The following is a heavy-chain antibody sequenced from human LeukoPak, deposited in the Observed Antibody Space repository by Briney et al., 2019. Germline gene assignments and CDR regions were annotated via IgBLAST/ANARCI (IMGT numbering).Heavy chain of an antibody. CDR3: ARRGIVATTGAYYYYYMDV. V-gene: IGHV1-2*02. D-gene: IGHD5-12*01. Sequence: ASVKVSCKASGYTFTDYYIHWVRQAPGQGLEWMAWMNPNSGGTSYAQKFQGRVTLTRDTSISTAYMELSRLRFDDTAVYYCARRGIVATTGAYYYYYMDVWGKGTTVTVSS. J-gene: IGHJ6*03. CDR1: GYTFTDYY. CDR2: MNPNSGGT.